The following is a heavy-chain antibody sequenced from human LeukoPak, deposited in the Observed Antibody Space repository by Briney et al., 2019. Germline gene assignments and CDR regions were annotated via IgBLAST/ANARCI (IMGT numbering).Heavy chain of an antibody. Sequence: PGGSLRLSCAASGFTFSNAWMTWVRQAPGKGLEWVGRIKRKTEGETTDYAAPVKGRFSISREDSKNMMYLQMNSLKTGDTAVYYCTTSWPTGDRDAFDIWGQGTMVTVSS. CDR1: GFTFSNAW. CDR3: TTSWPTGDRDAFDI. J-gene: IGHJ3*02. D-gene: IGHD1-14*01. V-gene: IGHV3-15*01. CDR2: IKRKTEGETT.